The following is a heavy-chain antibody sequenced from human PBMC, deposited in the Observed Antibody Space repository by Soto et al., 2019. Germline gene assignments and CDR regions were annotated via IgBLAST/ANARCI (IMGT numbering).Heavy chain of an antibody. J-gene: IGHJ4*02. Sequence: SVKVSCRASGGTFSSYAISWVRQAPGQGLEWMGGIIPIFGTANYAQKFQGRVTITADKSTSTAYMELSSLRSEDTAVYYCAIQDLAYCGGDCYSRQFDYWGQGTLVTVS. D-gene: IGHD2-21*02. V-gene: IGHV1-69*06. CDR3: AIQDLAYCGGDCYSRQFDY. CDR2: IIPIFGTA. CDR1: GGTFSSYA.